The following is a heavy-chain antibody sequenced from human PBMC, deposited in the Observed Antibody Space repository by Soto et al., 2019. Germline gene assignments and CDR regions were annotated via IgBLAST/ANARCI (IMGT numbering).Heavy chain of an antibody. CDR3: ARDMAGTTVRSYYYGMDV. V-gene: IGHV1-18*01. Sequence: ASVKVSCKASGYTFTSYVISWVLQAPGQGLEWMGWISAYNGNTNYAQKLQGRVTMTTDTSTSTAYMELRSLRSDDTAVYYCARDMAGTTVRSYYYGMDVWGQGTTVTVSS. J-gene: IGHJ6*02. CDR2: ISAYNGNT. CDR1: GYTFTSYV. D-gene: IGHD1-7*01.